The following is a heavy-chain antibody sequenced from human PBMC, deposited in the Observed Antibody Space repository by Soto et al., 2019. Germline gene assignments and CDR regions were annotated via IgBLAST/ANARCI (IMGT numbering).Heavy chain of an antibody. J-gene: IGHJ6*03. CDR3: ARDSKVGSSWYRGGYYYYMDV. CDR2: IKQDGSEK. Sequence: EVQLVESGGGLVQPGGSLRLSCAASGFTFSSYWMSWVRQAPGKGLEWVANIKQDGSEKYYVDSVKGRFTISRVNAKNSLYLQMNSLRAEDTAVYYCARDSKVGSSWYRGGYYYYMDVWGKGTTVTVSS. D-gene: IGHD6-13*01. CDR1: GFTFSSYW. V-gene: IGHV3-7*01.